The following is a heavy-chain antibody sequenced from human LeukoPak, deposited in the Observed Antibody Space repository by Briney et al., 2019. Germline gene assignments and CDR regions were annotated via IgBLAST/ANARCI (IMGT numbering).Heavy chain of an antibody. CDR2: FYYSGST. CDR3: ARSAAGDLVFDY. V-gene: IGHV4-59*08. Sequence: SSEILSLTCTVSGGFISSYYWSWIRQPPGKGLEWIGYFYYSGSTNYNPSLKSRVTMSVDTSKNQFSLKLSSVTAADTAVYYCARSAAGDLVFDYWGQGTLVTVSS. CDR1: GGFISSYY. J-gene: IGHJ4*02. D-gene: IGHD6-13*01.